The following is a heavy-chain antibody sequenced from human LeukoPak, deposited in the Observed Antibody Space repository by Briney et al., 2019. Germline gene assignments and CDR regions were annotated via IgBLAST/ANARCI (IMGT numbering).Heavy chain of an antibody. J-gene: IGHJ4*02. V-gene: IGHV1-2*02. CDR3: ATFPRQGGAEGYFDY. CDR1: GYTFTGYY. D-gene: IGHD2-21*01. CDR2: INPNSGGT. Sequence: GASVKVSCKASGYTFTGYYMHWVRQAPGQGLEWMGWINPNSGGTNYAQKFQGRVTMTRDTSISTAYMELSRLRSDDTAVYYCATFPRQGGAEGYFDYWGQGTLVTVSS.